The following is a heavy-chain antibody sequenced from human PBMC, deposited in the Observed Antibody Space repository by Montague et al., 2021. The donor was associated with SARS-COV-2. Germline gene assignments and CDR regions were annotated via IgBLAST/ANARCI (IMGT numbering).Heavy chain of an antibody. J-gene: IGHJ6*03. CDR3: ARHTVFCTSTSCFQGPPLYFYMDA. Sequence: SETLSLTCSISGDSISHSSFYWGWIRQPPGKGLEWIGRIYYSGSSSYNPSLKSRVTISIDTSKNQFSLELSSVTAADTAVYYCARHTVFCTSTSCFQGPPLYFYMDAWGKGTTVTVSS. V-gene: IGHV4-39*01. D-gene: IGHD2-2*01. CDR1: GDSISHSSFY. CDR2: IYYSGSS.